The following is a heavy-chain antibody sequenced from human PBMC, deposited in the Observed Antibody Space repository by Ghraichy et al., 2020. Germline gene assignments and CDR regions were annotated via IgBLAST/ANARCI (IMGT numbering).Heavy chain of an antibody. D-gene: IGHD2-2*01. CDR2: INHSGST. CDR3: ASPPRPISRSSTSCHQRCGMDV. CDR1: GGSFSGYY. Sequence: SETLSLPCAVYGGSFSGYYWSWIRQPPGKGLEWIGEINHSGSTNYNPSLKSRVTISVDTSKNQFSLKLSSVTAADTAVYYCASPPRPISRSSTSCHQRCGMDVWGQGTTVTVSS. J-gene: IGHJ6*02. V-gene: IGHV4-34*01.